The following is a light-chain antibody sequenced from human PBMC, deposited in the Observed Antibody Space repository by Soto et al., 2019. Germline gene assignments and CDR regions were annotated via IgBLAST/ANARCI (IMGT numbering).Light chain of an antibody. V-gene: IGLV2-8*01. CDR1: SSDVGGYNY. J-gene: IGLJ2*01. CDR3: SSYAGSNNPVI. CDR2: EVS. Sequence: QSALTQPPSASGSLGQSVTISCTGTSSDVGGYNYVSWYQQHPGKAPKFMIYEVSKRPSGVPDRFSGSKSGNTASLTVSGLQADDEADYYCSSYAGSNNPVIFGGGTKLTVL.